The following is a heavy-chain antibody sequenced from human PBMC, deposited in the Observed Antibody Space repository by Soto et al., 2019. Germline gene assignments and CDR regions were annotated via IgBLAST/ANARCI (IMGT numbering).Heavy chain of an antibody. CDR2: IIPIFGTA. CDR1: GGTFSSYA. V-gene: IGHV1-69*13. Sequence: SVKVSCKASGGTFSSYAISWVRQAPGQGLEWMGGIIPIFGTANYAQKFQGRVTITADESTSTAYMELSSLRSEDTAVYYCARDRGYSGSHHLHTCSDPRCPGLLVTGS. CDR3: ARDRGYSGSHHLHTCSDP. D-gene: IGHD1-26*01. J-gene: IGHJ5*02.